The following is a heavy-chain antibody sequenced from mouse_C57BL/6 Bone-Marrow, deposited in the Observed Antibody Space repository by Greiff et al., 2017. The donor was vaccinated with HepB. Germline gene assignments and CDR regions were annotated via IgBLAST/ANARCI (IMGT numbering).Heavy chain of an antibody. Sequence: EVKVEESGGGLVQPGGSMKLSCVASGFTFSNYWMNWVRQSPEKGLEWVAQIRLKSDNYATHYAESVKGRFTISRDDSKSSVYLQMNNLRAEDTGIYYCTGGIYYDYDYFDYWGQGTTLTVSS. D-gene: IGHD2-4*01. CDR1: GFTFSNYW. V-gene: IGHV6-3*01. CDR3: TGGIYYDYDYFDY. CDR2: IRLKSDNYAT. J-gene: IGHJ2*01.